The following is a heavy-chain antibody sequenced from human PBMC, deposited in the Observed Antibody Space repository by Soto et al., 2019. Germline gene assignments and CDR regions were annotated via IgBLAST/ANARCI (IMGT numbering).Heavy chain of an antibody. CDR1: GGTFSSYA. CDR3: ALSISGGNPSNWFDP. D-gene: IGHD2-15*01. CDR2: IIPIFGTA. V-gene: IGHV1-69*06. J-gene: IGHJ5*02. Sequence: ASVKVSCKASGGTFSSYAISWVRQAPGQGLEWMGGIIPIFGTANYAQKFQGRVTITADKSTSTAYMELSSLRSEDTAVYYCALSISGGNPSNWFDPWGQGTLVTV.